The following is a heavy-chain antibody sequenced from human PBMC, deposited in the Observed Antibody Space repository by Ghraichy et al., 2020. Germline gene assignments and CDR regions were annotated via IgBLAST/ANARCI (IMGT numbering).Heavy chain of an antibody. CDR1: GYTFTSYG. CDR2: ISAYNGNT. V-gene: IGHV1-18*01. J-gene: IGHJ6*03. CDR3: ARDTPYYDFWQPLNPELNYYYYYYMDV. Sequence: ASVKVSCKASGYTFTSYGISWVRQAPGQGLEWMGWISAYNGNTNYAQKLQGRVTMTTDTSTSTAYMELRSLRSDDTAVYYCARDTPYYDFWQPLNPELNYYYYYYMDVWGKGTTVTVSS. D-gene: IGHD3-3*01.